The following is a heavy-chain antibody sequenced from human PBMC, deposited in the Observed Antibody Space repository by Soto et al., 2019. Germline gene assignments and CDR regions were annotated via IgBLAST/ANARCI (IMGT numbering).Heavy chain of an antibody. CDR3: ARLEHNFGPHDY. CDR2: ISVHNDYT. Sequence: QVQLAQSGAEVKKPGASVTVSCKASGYAFSTYGISWVRQAPGQGLEWVGWISVHNDYTKYATELQGRVTMTTDTSTSTAYMEVRSLRSDDSAVYFCARLEHNFGPHDYWGQGTLVTVTS. D-gene: IGHD1-1*01. V-gene: IGHV1-18*01. J-gene: IGHJ4*02. CDR1: GYAFSTYG.